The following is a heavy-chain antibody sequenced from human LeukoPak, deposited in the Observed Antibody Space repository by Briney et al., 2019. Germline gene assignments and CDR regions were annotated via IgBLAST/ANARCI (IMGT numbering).Heavy chain of an antibody. D-gene: IGHD1-7*01. Sequence: SETLSLTCTVSGGSISSSSYSWGWIRQPPGKGLEWIGSIYYSGSTYYNPSLKSRVTISVDTSKNQLSLKLSSVTAADTAVYYCARVVTGTTFWFDPWGQGTLVTVSS. CDR3: ARVVTGTTFWFDP. J-gene: IGHJ5*02. CDR1: GGSISSSSYS. CDR2: IYYSGST. V-gene: IGHV4-39*07.